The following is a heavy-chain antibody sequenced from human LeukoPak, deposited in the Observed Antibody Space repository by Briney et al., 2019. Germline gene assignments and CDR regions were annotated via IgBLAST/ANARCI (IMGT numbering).Heavy chain of an antibody. Sequence: SETLSLTCTVYGGSFSSAGDYSSWLRQHPGKGLERIGYIDYRGNTFYKPSLQSRVTISVDMSKAQFSLNLSSVTAADTAIYYCARHDWQSYHFDYWGQGTLATVSS. CDR2: IDYRGNT. D-gene: IGHD3-9*01. CDR3: ARHDWQSYHFDY. J-gene: IGHJ4*02. CDR1: GGSFSSAGDY. V-gene: IGHV4-31*03.